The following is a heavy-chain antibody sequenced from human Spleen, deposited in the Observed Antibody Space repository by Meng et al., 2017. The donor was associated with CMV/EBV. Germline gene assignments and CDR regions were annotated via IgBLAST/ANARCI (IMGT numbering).Heavy chain of an antibody. Sequence: GESLKISCAASGFTFSSYWMHWVRQAPGKGLVWVSRINSDGSSTSYADSVKGRFAISRDNAKNTLYLQMNSLRAEDTAVYYCAKAKSLGMTCFDNWGQGTLVTVSS. CDR3: AKAKSLGMTCFDN. CDR2: INSDGSST. V-gene: IGHV3-74*01. CDR1: GFTFSSYW. J-gene: IGHJ4*02. D-gene: IGHD3-16*01.